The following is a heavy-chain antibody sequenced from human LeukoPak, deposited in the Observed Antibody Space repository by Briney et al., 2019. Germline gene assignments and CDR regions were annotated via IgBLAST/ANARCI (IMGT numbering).Heavy chain of an antibody. D-gene: IGHD2-8*01. Sequence: ASVKVSCKTSGYSENFYGITWVRQVAGQGLEWMGWISDQHGQTEYAPNSQDRVTMTTDTYTNTAYMELRSLRSDDTAMYYCAGSLGYCTSNVCYLKYWGQGTLVTVSS. CDR2: ISDQHGQT. J-gene: IGHJ4*02. V-gene: IGHV1-18*01. CDR1: GYSENFYG. CDR3: AGSLGYCTSNVCYLKY.